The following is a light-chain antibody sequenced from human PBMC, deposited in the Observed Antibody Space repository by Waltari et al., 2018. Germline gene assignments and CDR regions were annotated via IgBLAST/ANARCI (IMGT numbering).Light chain of an antibody. Sequence: EIVLTQSPGTLSLSPGERATLSCRASQSVSSSYLAWYQQKPGQAPRPLIYAASSRATGIPDRFSGSGSGTDFTLTISRLEPEDLAVYYCQQYGSSPPFTFGPGTKVDIK. V-gene: IGKV3-20*01. CDR1: QSVSSSY. J-gene: IGKJ3*01. CDR3: QQYGSSPPFT. CDR2: AAS.